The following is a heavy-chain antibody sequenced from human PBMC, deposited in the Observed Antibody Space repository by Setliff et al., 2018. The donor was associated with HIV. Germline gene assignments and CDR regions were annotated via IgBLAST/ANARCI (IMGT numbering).Heavy chain of an antibody. Sequence: GESLKISCKGSGYSFTSYWIGWVRQMPGKGLEWMGIIYPGDSDTRYSPSSQGQVTISADKSISTAYLQWSSLKASDTAMYYCARSPIRYCSGGSCYSGFDYWGQGTLVTVSS. CDR2: IYPGDSDT. D-gene: IGHD2-15*01. J-gene: IGHJ4*02. V-gene: IGHV5-51*01. CDR1: GYSFTSYW. CDR3: ARSPIRYCSGGSCYSGFDY.